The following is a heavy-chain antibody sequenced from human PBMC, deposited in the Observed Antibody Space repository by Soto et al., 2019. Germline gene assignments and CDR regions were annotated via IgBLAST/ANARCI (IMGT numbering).Heavy chain of an antibody. CDR3: ARDPGIAAAGTTTWFDP. Sequence: QVQLQESGPGLVKPSQTLSLTCTVSGGSISSGDYYWSWIRQPPGKGLEWIGYSYYSGSTYYNPSLKSRVTISVDTSKNQFALKLSSVTAADTAVYYCARDPGIAAAGTTTWFDPWGQGTLVTVSS. J-gene: IGHJ5*02. D-gene: IGHD6-13*01. CDR2: SYYSGST. V-gene: IGHV4-30-4*01. CDR1: GGSISSGDYY.